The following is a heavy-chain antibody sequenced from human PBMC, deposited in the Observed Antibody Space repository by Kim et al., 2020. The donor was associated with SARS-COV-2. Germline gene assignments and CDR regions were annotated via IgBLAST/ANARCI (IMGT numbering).Heavy chain of an antibody. CDR1: GFTFSSYE. V-gene: IGHV3-48*03. D-gene: IGHD6-19*01. CDR2: ITSRGSVM. J-gene: IGHJ2*01. Sequence: GGSLSLSCAASGFTFSSYEMNWVRQAPGKGLEWLSYITSRGSVMYYADAVKGRFTISRDNAKNSLYLQMNSLRDEDTAVYYCARLGIAVAGHWYFDLWGRGTLVTVSS. CDR3: ARLGIAVAGHWYFDL.